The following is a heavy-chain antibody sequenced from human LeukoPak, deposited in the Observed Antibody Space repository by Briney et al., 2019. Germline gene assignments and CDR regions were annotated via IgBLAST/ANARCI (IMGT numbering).Heavy chain of an antibody. D-gene: IGHD3-10*01. V-gene: IGHV3-23*01. Sequence: PGGSLRLSCAASGFTFSSYGMSWVPQAPGKGLEWVLAISGSGGSTYYADSVMGRCTITRDNAKNTLYLQMNSLRAEDTAVYYCAKDPDVFLGFGAPGYWGQGTLVTVSS. J-gene: IGHJ4*02. CDR1: GFTFSSYG. CDR3: AKDPDVFLGFGAPGY. CDR2: ISGSGGST.